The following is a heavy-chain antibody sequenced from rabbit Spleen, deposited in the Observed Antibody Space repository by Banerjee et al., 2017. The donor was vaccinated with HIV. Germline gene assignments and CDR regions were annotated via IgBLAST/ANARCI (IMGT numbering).Heavy chain of an antibody. Sequence: QEQLEESGGDLVKPEGSLTLTCTASGFTISSSYWICWVRQAPGKGLEWIACINTATGKGVYATWAKGRFTISRTASTTVTLQMTSLTAADTATYFCARDLTSVIGWNFNLWGPGTLVTVS. CDR2: INTATGKG. J-gene: IGHJ4*01. CDR3: ARDLTSVIGWNFNL. V-gene: IGHV1S45*01. D-gene: IGHD1-1*01. CDR1: GFTISSSYW.